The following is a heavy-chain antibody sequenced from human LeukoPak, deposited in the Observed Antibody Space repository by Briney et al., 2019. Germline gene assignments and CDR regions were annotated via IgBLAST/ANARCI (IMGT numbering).Heavy chain of an antibody. D-gene: IGHD6-19*01. CDR2: INPNSGGT. CDR3: ARVSAVAGTGRYFDY. V-gene: IGHV1-2*06. Sequence: ASVKVSCKASGYTFTGYYMHWVRQAPGQRLESMGRINPNSGGTNYAQKFQGRVTMTRDTSISTAYMELSRLRSDDTAVYYCARVSAVAGTGRYFDYWGQGTLVTVSS. J-gene: IGHJ4*02. CDR1: GYTFTGYY.